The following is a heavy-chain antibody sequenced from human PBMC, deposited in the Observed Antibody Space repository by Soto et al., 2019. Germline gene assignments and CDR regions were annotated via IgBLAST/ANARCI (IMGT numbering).Heavy chain of an antibody. D-gene: IGHD3-16*01. CDR2: IYYSGST. CDR1: GGSISSSSYY. J-gene: IGHJ6*02. V-gene: IGHV4-39*01. CDR3: ARSLGDYYYYYGMDV. Sequence: SETLSLTCTVSGGSISSSSYYWGWIRQPPGKGLEWIGSIYYSGSTYYNPSLKSRVTISVDTSKNQFSLKLSSVTAADTAVYCCARSLGDYYYYYGMDVWGQGTTVTVS.